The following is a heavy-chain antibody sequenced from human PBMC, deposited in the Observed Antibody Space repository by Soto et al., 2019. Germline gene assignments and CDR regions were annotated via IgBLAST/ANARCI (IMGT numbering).Heavy chain of an antibody. D-gene: IGHD2-2*03. Sequence: GGSLRLSCAASGFTFSSYAMSWVRQAPGKGLEWVSSISGSGDNTYYADSVKGRFTISRDNSKNTLYLQMKSLRVEDTALYYCAKGVDIVLPVGWFDPWGQGTLVTVSS. V-gene: IGHV3-23*01. J-gene: IGHJ5*02. CDR3: AKGVDIVLPVGWFDP. CDR2: ISGSGDNT. CDR1: GFTFSSYA.